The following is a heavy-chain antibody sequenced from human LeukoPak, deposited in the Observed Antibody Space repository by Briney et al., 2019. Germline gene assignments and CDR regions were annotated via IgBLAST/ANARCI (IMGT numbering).Heavy chain of an antibody. J-gene: IGHJ5*02. CDR3: ARDVAWGGPQSYNWFDP. Sequence: SQTLSLTCTVSGGSISSGGYYWSWIRQHPGKGLEWIGYIYYSGSTYYNPSLKSRVTISVDTSKNQFSLKLSSVTAADTAVYYCARDVAWGGPQSYNWFDPWGQGTLVTVSS. CDR2: IYYSGST. V-gene: IGHV4-31*03. CDR1: GGSISSGGYY. D-gene: IGHD2-15*01.